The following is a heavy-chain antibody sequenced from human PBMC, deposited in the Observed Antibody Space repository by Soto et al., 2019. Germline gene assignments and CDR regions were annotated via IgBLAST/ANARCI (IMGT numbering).Heavy chain of an antibody. D-gene: IGHD5-12*01. CDR2: INSDGSST. V-gene: IGHV3-74*01. Sequence: GGSLRLSCAASGFTFGSYWMHWVRQAPGKGLVWVSRINSDGSSTSYADSVKGRFTISRDNAKNTLYLQMNSLRAEDTAVYYCASYIVATKFDYWGQGTLVTVSS. CDR3: ASYIVATKFDY. J-gene: IGHJ4*02. CDR1: GFTFGSYW.